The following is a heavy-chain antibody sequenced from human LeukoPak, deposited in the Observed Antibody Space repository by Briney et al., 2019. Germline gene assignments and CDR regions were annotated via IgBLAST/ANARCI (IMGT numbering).Heavy chain of an antibody. CDR2: IYYSGST. Sequence: SETLSLTCTVSGGSISSYYWSWIRQPPGKGLEWIGYIYYSGSTNYNPSLKSRVTISVDTSKNQFSLKLSSVTAADTAVYYCARGGYSYGYYMDVWGKGTTVTVSS. D-gene: IGHD5-18*01. CDR1: GGSISSYY. V-gene: IGHV4-59*01. CDR3: ARGGYSYGYYMDV. J-gene: IGHJ6*03.